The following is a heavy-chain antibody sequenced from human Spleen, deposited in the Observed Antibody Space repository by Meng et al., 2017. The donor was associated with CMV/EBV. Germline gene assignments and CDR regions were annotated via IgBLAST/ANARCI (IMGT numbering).Heavy chain of an antibody. CDR3: ARDILERNVFDM. V-gene: IGHV4-61*01. CDR2: ISYIGST. J-gene: IGHJ3*02. CDR1: GGSVSSGSYS. D-gene: IGHD1-1*01. Sequence: SETLSLTFTVSGGSVSSGSYSWTWLRQPPGKGLEWIGYISYIGSTNYNPSLTSRVAISVETSKNQFSLKLSSATAADTAIFYCARDILERNVFDMWGQGTMVTVSS.